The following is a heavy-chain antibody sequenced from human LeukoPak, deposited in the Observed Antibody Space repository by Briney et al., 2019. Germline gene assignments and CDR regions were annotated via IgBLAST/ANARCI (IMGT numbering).Heavy chain of an antibody. CDR3: ARGFGSSWYYFDY. J-gene: IGHJ4*02. D-gene: IGHD6-13*01. CDR1: GDSITSYY. Sequence: SEPLSLTCTVSGDSITSYYWSWIRQAPAKGLDWIGYIYDSEITRYNPSLRSRVTISLDTSKKQFSLKLSSVTAADTAVYYCARGFGSSWYYFDYWGQGTLATVSS. CDR2: IYDSEIT. V-gene: IGHV4-59*01.